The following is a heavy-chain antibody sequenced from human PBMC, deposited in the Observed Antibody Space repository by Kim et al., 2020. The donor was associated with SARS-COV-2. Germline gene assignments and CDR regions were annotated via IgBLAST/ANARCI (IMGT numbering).Heavy chain of an antibody. CDR2: ITSSGST. Sequence: SETLSLTCIVSGGSINSYPWGWVRQPPGKGLEWIGYITSSGSTNYNPSLNSRATISADTSKNQFSLTLTSVTAADTAVYYCARIGSGGHFDYWGRGTLVTVS. D-gene: IGHD3-10*01. CDR1: GGSINSYP. CDR3: ARIGSGGHFDY. J-gene: IGHJ4*02. V-gene: IGHV4-59*01.